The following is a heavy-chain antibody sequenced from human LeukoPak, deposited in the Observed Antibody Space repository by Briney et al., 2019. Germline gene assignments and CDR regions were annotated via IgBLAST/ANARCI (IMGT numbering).Heavy chain of an antibody. Sequence: SETLSLTCTVSGGSISGSSYYWGWIRQPPGKGLKWIGSIYYSGSTYYNPSLKSRVTISVDTSKNQFSLKLSSLTAADTAVYYCARVGLDISTHLDYWGQGTLVTVSS. CDR1: GGSISGSSYY. D-gene: IGHD2-2*01. V-gene: IGHV4-39*07. CDR3: ARVGLDISTHLDY. J-gene: IGHJ4*02. CDR2: IYYSGST.